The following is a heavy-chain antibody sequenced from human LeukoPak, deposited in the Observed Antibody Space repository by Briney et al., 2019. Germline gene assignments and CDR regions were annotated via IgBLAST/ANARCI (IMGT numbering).Heavy chain of an antibody. J-gene: IGHJ4*02. CDR3: ARERIWNGYYFFDY. V-gene: IGHV3-48*01. CDR1: GFLFSSYS. Sequence: TGGSLRLSCAASGFLFSSYSMNWVRQAPGKGLEWVSYISGGSSTIYYADSVKGRFTISRDNAKNSLDLQMNSLRAEDSAVYYCARERIWNGYYFFDYWGQGTLVTVSS. D-gene: IGHD3-3*01. CDR2: ISGGSSTI.